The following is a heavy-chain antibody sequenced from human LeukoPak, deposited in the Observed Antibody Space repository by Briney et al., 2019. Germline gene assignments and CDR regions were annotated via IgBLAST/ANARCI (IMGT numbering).Heavy chain of an antibody. Sequence: PWETLSLTCAVYGGSFSGYYWSWVRQPPGKGLEWIGEINYSGSTNYNPSLKSRVTISIDTSKNQFSLKRSSVTAADTAVYYCARDIQTPNYYYYGMDVWGQGTTVTVSS. CDR1: GGSFSGYY. CDR3: ARDIQTPNYYYYGMDV. V-gene: IGHV4-34*01. D-gene: IGHD2-15*01. CDR2: INYSGST. J-gene: IGHJ6*02.